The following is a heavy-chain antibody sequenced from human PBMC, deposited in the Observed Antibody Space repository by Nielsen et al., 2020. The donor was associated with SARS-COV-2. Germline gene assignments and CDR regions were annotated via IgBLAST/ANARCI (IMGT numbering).Heavy chain of an antibody. CDR2: INTDSGEP. V-gene: IGHV7-4-1*02. Sequence: ASVKVSCKASGYTFTNNYMHWVRQAPGQGLEWIGWINTDSGEPPYVQGFTGRFAFSLDTTISTAYLDINDLKADDSAVYFCAREGPHTGWSWGQGSLVTVSS. CDR1: GYTFTNNY. CDR3: AREGPHTGWS. J-gene: IGHJ5*02. D-gene: IGHD6-19*01.